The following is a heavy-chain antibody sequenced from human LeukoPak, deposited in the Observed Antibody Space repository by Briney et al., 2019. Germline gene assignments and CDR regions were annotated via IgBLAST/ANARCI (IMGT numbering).Heavy chain of an antibody. Sequence: GGSLRLSCAASGFTFSSYSMNWVRQAPGKGLEWVSSISSSSSYIYYADSVKGRFTISRDNAKNSLYLQMNSLRAEDTAVYYCARDPDYYDSSALEDYWGQGTLVTVSS. CDR1: GFTFSSYS. CDR2: ISSSSSYI. V-gene: IGHV3-21*01. J-gene: IGHJ4*02. CDR3: ARDPDYYDSSALEDY. D-gene: IGHD3-22*01.